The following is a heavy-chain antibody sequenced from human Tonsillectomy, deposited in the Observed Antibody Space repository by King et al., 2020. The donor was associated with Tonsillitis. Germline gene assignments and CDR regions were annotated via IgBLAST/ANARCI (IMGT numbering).Heavy chain of an antibody. D-gene: IGHD3-16*01. V-gene: IGHV4-34*01. CDR2: INHSGVT. CDR3: AREGGGHYYYYFMDV. J-gene: IGHJ6*03. Sequence: HVQLQQWGAGLLKPSETLSLTCAVYGGSFSADYWSWIRQPPGQGLVWVGEINHSGVTNYNPSLKSRVIISVDTSTNQFSLKLSSVTAAETAVYYCAREGGGHYYYYFMDVWGKGTTVTVSS. CDR1: GGSFSADY.